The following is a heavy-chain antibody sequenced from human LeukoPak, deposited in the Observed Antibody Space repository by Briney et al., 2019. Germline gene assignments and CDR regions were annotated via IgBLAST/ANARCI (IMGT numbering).Heavy chain of an antibody. CDR2: IYTSGRT. J-gene: IGHJ3*02. CDR1: GGSIITYY. Sequence: SETLSLTCTVSGGSIITYYWSWIRQPAGKGLEWIGRIYTSGRTNYNPSLKSRVTMSVDTSKKHFSLKLSSVTAADTAVYYCARVLADGYNSRKDAFDIWGQGTMVTVSS. D-gene: IGHD5-24*01. V-gene: IGHV4-4*07. CDR3: ARVLADGYNSRKDAFDI.